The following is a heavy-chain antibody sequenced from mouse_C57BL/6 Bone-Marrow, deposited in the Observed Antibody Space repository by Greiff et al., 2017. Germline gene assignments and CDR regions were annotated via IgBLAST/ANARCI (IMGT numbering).Heavy chain of an antibody. CDR2: IYPGSGST. CDR3: ARGNGNYWYFDV. V-gene: IGHV1-55*01. CDR1: GYTFTSYW. J-gene: IGHJ1*03. D-gene: IGHD2-1*01. Sequence: QVQLQQSGAELVKPGASVKMSCKASGYTFTSYWITWVKQRPGQGLEWIGDIYPGSGSTNYNEKFKSKATLTVDTSSSTAYMQLSSLTSEDSAVYYCARGNGNYWYFDVWGTGTTVTVSS.